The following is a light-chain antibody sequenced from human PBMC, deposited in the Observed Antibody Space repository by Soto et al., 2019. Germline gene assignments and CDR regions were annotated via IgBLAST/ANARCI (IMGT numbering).Light chain of an antibody. CDR3: QQRSNWPPYMYT. CDR1: QSVSSY. CDR2: DAS. V-gene: IGKV3-11*01. J-gene: IGKJ2*01. Sequence: EIVLTQSPATLSLSPGERATLSCRASQSVSSYLAWYQQKPGQALRLLIYDASNRATGIPARFSGSGSGTDFTLTLSSLEPEEFAVYYCQQRSNWPPYMYTFGQGTKLEIK.